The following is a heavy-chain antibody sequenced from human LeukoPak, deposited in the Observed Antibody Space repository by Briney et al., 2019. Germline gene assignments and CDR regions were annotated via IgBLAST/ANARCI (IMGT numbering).Heavy chain of an antibody. J-gene: IGHJ4*02. CDR2: IIPILGIA. D-gene: IGHD3-22*01. V-gene: IGHV1-69*02. Sequence: SVKVSCKASGGTFSSYTISWVRQAPGQGLEWMGRIIPILGIANYAQKFQGRVTITADESTSTAYMELSSLRSEDTAVYYCARRPIDSSGYYRDYWGQGTLVTVSS. CDR3: ARRPIDSSGYYRDY. CDR1: GGTFSSYT.